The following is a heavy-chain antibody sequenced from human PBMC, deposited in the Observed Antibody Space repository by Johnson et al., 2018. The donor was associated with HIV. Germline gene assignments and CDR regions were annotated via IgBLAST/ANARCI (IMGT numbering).Heavy chain of an antibody. CDR1: GFTFSRYA. J-gene: IGHJ3*02. Sequence: QVQLVESGGGVVQPGRSLRLSCAASGFTFSRYAMHWVRQAPGKGLEWMAVISYDGSNKHYADSVKGRFTISRDNSKNTMYLQMNSLRAEETAVYHCARARYCSSISCYDAFDIWGQGTTVTVSS. V-gene: IGHV3-30-3*01. D-gene: IGHD2-2*01. CDR2: ISYDGSNK. CDR3: ARARYCSSISCYDAFDI.